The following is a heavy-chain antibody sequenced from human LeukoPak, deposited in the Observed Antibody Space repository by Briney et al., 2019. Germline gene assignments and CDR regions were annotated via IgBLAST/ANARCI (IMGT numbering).Heavy chain of an antibody. J-gene: IGHJ4*02. CDR2: IYYSGST. V-gene: IGHV4-39*07. CDR3: ARDAPQQLVPPFDY. D-gene: IGHD6-13*01. Sequence: SETLSLTCTVSGGSISSSSYYWGWIRQPPGTGLEWIGSIYYSGSTYYNPSLKSRVTISVDTSKNQFSLKLSSVTAADTAVYYCARDAPQQLVPPFDYWGQGTLVTVSS. CDR1: GGSISSSSYY.